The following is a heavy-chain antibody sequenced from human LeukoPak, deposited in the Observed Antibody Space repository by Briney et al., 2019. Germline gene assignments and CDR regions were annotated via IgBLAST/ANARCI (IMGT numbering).Heavy chain of an antibody. J-gene: IGHJ4*02. D-gene: IGHD1/OR15-1a*01. CDR1: GGSISSYY. CDR3: AKAWGGTSRNYFDS. CDR2: IYYSGST. V-gene: IGHV4-59*08. Sequence: SETLSLTCTVSGGSISSYYWSWIRQPPGKGLEWIGYIYYSGSTNYNPSLKSRVTISVDTSKNQFSLKLSSVTAADTAIYYCAKAWGGTSRNYFDSWGQGTLVTVSS.